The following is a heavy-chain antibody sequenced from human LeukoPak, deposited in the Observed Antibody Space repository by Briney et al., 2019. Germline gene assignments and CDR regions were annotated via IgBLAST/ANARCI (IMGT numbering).Heavy chain of an antibody. CDR2: ISYDGSNK. CDR3: ARDCSPFFVRVARSLDP. V-gene: IGHV3-30-3*01. CDR1: GFTFSSYA. J-gene: IGHJ5*02. D-gene: IGHD3-3*01. Sequence: GGSLRLSCAASGFTFSSYAMHWVRQAPGKGLEWVAVISYDGSNKYYADSVKGRFTISRDNSKNTLYLQMNSLRAEDTAVYYCARDCSPFFVRVARSLDPWGQGTLVTVSS.